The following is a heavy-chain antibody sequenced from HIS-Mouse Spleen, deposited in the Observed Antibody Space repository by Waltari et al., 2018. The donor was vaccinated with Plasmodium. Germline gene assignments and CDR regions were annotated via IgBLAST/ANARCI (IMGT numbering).Heavy chain of an antibody. V-gene: IGHV3-7*01. CDR1: GFTFISYW. Sequence: EVQLVESGGGLVQPGGSLRLSCAASGFTFISYWMSWVRQAPGKGLEWGDNIKQDGSEKYYVDSVKGRFTISRDNAKNSLYLQMNSLRAEDTAVYYCASSWYWYFDLWGRGTLVTVSS. CDR2: IKQDGSEK. CDR3: ASSWYWYFDL. D-gene: IGHD6-13*01. J-gene: IGHJ2*01.